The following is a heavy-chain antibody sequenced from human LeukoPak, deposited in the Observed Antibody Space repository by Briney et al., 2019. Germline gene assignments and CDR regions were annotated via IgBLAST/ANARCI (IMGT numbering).Heavy chain of an antibody. V-gene: IGHV4-39*01. J-gene: IGHJ4*02. Sequence: SETLSLTCTVSGGSISSSSYYWGWLRQPPGKGLEWIGSIYYSGSTYYNPSLKSRFTISVDTSKNQFSLKLSSVTAADTAVYYCARRLRTIAAAGKGHFDYWGQGTLVTVSS. CDR3: ARRLRTIAAAGKGHFDY. CDR2: IYYSGST. D-gene: IGHD6-13*01. CDR1: GGSISSSSYY.